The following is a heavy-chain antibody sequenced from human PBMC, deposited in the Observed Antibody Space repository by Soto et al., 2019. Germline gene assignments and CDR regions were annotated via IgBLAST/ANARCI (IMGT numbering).Heavy chain of an antibody. Sequence: QVQLVQSGAEVKKPGSSVKVSCKASGGTFSSYTISWVRQAPGQGLEWMGRIIPILGIANYAQKLQGRVTITAAKSTSTAYMELSSLRSEDTAVYYCARDLGPMIPDAFDIWGQGTMVTVSS. V-gene: IGHV1-69*08. CDR3: ARDLGPMIPDAFDI. J-gene: IGHJ3*02. CDR1: GGTFSSYT. D-gene: IGHD3-22*01. CDR2: IIPILGIA.